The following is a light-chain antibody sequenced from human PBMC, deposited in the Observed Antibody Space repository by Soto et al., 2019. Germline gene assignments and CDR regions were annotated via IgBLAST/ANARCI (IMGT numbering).Light chain of an antibody. V-gene: IGLV2-14*01. CDR3: FSHRGGDSHV. Sequence: QSALTQPASVSGSPGQSITISCTGTSSDVGGYNYVSWYQQYPGKAPKLMIYGVTNRPSGVSNRFSGSKTGNTASLIISGLQAEDEAYYYCFSHRGGDSHVFGTGTKVTAL. CDR2: GVT. CDR1: SSDVGGYNY. J-gene: IGLJ1*01.